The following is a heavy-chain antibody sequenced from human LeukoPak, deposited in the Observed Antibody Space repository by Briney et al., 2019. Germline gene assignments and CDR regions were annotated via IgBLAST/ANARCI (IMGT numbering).Heavy chain of an antibody. CDR3: ARGLLDDILTGYYGHLDNWFDP. V-gene: IGHV1-46*01. J-gene: IGHJ5*02. D-gene: IGHD3-9*01. Sequence: ASVKVSCKASGYTFTGYYMHWVRQAPGQGLEWMGWINPNSGSTSYAQKFQGRVTMTRDTSTSTVYMELSSLRSEDTAVYYCARGLLDDILTGYYGHLDNWFDPWGQGTLVTVSS. CDR1: GYTFTGYY. CDR2: INPNSGST.